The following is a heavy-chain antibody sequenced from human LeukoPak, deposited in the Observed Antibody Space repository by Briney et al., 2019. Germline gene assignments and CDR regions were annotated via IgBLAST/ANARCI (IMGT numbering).Heavy chain of an antibody. Sequence: PGGSLRLSCAASRFTFSSYGMHWVRQAPGKGMEWVAFIWYDGSEKYYADSVKGRFSISRDNSRSTLYLQMSRLRAEDTAVYYCAKSASGSPNHAFDIWGQGTMVTVSS. CDR3: AKSASGSPNHAFDI. V-gene: IGHV3-30*02. J-gene: IGHJ3*02. D-gene: IGHD1-26*01. CDR2: IWYDGSEK. CDR1: RFTFSSYG.